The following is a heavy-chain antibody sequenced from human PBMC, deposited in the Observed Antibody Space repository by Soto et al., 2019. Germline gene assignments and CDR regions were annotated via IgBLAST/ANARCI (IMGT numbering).Heavy chain of an antibody. CDR3: ARGPLELRHYYSYGMDV. J-gene: IGHJ6*02. CDR2: MNPNSGNT. D-gene: IGHD1-7*01. CDR1: GYTFTSYD. V-gene: IGHV1-8*01. Sequence: QVQLVQSGAEVKKPGASVKVSCKASGYTFTSYDFNWVRQATGQGLEWMGGMNPNSGNTGYAQKFQGIVTMTRNTSIRTAYMELSSLRSEDTDVYYCARGPLELRHYYSYGMDVWGQGTTVNVSS.